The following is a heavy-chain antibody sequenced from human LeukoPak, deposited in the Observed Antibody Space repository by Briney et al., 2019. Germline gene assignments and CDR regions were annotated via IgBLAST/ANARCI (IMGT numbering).Heavy chain of an antibody. CDR3: ARAYYDSPNWFDP. CDR2: IIPIFGTA. V-gene: IGHV1-69*05. D-gene: IGHD3-22*01. Sequence: SVKVSCKASGGTFSNYGFSWVRQAPGQGLEWMGRIIPIFGTANYAQRFQGRVTITTDESTSTAYMELGSLRSEDTAVYYCARAYYDSPNWFDPWGQGTLVTVSS. J-gene: IGHJ5*02. CDR1: GGTFSNYG.